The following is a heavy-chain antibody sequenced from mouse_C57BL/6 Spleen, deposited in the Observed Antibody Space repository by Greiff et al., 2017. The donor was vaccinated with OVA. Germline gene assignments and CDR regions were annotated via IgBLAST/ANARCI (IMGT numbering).Heavy chain of an antibody. CDR2: INPNTGGT. D-gene: IGHD1-1*01. CDR3: ARGRTTVGGY. Sequence: VQLQQSGPELVKPGASVTISCKASGYTFTDYYMNWVKQSHGKSLEWIGDINPNTGGTSYNQKFKGKATLTVDKSSSTAYMELRSLTSEDSAVYYCARGRTTVGGYWGQGTTLTVSS. J-gene: IGHJ2*01. CDR1: GYTFTDYY. V-gene: IGHV1-26*01.